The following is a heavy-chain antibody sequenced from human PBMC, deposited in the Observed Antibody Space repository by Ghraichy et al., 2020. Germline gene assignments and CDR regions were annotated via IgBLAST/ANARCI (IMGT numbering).Heavy chain of an antibody. V-gene: IGHV3-30*18. CDR3: AKVINSKYSSGWEGGIDY. J-gene: IGHJ4*02. CDR2: ISDDGSDK. CDR1: GFTFSSYG. Sequence: GGSLRLSCAVSGFTFSSYGMHWVRQTPGKGLEWVAVISDDGSDKYYVDCVKGRFTISRDNSKNTLYLQMNSLRAEDTAVYYCAKVINSKYSSGWEGGIDYWGQGTLVTVSS. D-gene: IGHD6-19*01.